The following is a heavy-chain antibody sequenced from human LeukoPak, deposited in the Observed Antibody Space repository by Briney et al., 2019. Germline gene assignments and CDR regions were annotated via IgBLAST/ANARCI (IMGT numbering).Heavy chain of an antibody. D-gene: IGHD6-19*01. CDR1: GFTFSDYY. Sequence: GGSLRLSCAASGFTFSDYYMSWIRQAPGKGLEWVSYISSSGSTIYYADSVKGRFTISRDNAKNSLYLQMNSLRAGDTAVYYCARDLEAVAGYFDYWGQGTLVTVSS. J-gene: IGHJ4*02. CDR3: ARDLEAVAGYFDY. V-gene: IGHV3-11*01. CDR2: ISSSGSTI.